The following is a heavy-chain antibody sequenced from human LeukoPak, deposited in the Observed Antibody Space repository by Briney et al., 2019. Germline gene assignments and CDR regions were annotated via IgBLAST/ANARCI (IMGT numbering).Heavy chain of an antibody. CDR1: GFTFSSYA. J-gene: IGHJ4*02. Sequence: GGSLRLSCAASGFTFSSYAMHWVRQAPGKGLEWVAVISYDGSNKYYADPVKGRFTISRDNSKNTLYLQMNSLRAEDTAVYYCARVPATVAAFDYWGQGTLVTVSS. CDR3: ARVPATVAAFDY. V-gene: IGHV3-30*04. CDR2: ISYDGSNK. D-gene: IGHD4-23*01.